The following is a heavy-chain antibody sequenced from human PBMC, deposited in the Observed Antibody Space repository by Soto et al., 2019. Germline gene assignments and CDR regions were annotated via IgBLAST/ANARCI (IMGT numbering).Heavy chain of an antibody. V-gene: IGHV1-69*02. D-gene: IGHD2-15*01. CDR3: ATGLVVDYDIDY. Sequence: QVQLVQSGAEVKKPGSSVKVSCKASGGTFSSYTISWVRQAPGQGLEWMGRIIPILGIANYAQKFQGRVTITADKSTSTAYMERSSLSSEDTAVYYCATGLVVDYDIDYWGQGTLVTVSS. CDR2: IIPILGIA. J-gene: IGHJ4*02. CDR1: GGTFSSYT.